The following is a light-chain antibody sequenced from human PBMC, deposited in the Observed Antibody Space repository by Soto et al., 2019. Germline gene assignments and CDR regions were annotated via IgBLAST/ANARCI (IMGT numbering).Light chain of an antibody. J-gene: IGKJ4*01. CDR1: QSVLYSSNNKNY. CDR3: QQYYSTPPFT. CDR2: WAS. Sequence: DIVMTQSPDSLAVSLGERATINCKSSQSVLYSSNNKNYLAWYQQKPGQPPKLLIYWASTRESGVPDRISGSGSGTDFTLTISSLQAEDVAVYYCQQYYSTPPFTFGGGTKVEIK. V-gene: IGKV4-1*01.